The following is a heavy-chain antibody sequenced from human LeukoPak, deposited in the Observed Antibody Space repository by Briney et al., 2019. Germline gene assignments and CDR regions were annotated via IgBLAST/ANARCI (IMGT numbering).Heavy chain of an antibody. D-gene: IGHD3-22*01. CDR1: GFTFRSYW. CDR2: IDSYGST. Sequence: GGSLRLSCAASGFTFRSYWMHWVRQAPGKGLVWVSRIDSYGSTNYADSVKGRFTISRDNAKNTLYLQMNSLRAEDTAVYYCARGLVHDTSGYYSDYWGQGTQVTVSS. J-gene: IGHJ4*02. V-gene: IGHV3-74*01. CDR3: ARGLVHDTSGYYSDY.